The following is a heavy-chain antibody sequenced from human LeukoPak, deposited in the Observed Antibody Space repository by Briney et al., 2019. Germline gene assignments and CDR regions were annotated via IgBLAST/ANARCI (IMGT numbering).Heavy chain of an antibody. V-gene: IGHV3-21*01. J-gene: IGHJ3*02. CDR3: ARDKSYDYGDYSPDAFDI. CDR1: GFTFSSYN. D-gene: IGHD4-17*01. Sequence: GGSLRLSCAASGFTFSSYNMNWVRQAPGKGLEWVSSIGRSSSYIYYADSVKGRFTISRDNAKNSLYLQMNSLRAEDTAVYYCARDKSYDYGDYSPDAFDIWGQGTMVTVSS. CDR2: IGRSSSYI.